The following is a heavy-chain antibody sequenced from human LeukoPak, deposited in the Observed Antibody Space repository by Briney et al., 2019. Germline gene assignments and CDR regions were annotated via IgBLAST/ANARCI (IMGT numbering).Heavy chain of an antibody. CDR1: GGFISSGGYY. CDR3: ARVIYYDSSGYYVDY. D-gene: IGHD3-22*01. J-gene: IGHJ4*02. CDR2: IYYSGST. V-gene: IGHV4-31*03. Sequence: SQTLSLTCTVSGGFISSGGYYWSWIRQHPGKGLEWIGYIYYSGSTYYNPSLKSRVTISVDTSKNQFSLKLSSVTAADTAVYYCARVIYYDSSGYYVDYWGQGTLVTVSS.